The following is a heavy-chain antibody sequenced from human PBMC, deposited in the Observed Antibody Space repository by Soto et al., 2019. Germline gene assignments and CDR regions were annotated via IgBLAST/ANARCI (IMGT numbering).Heavy chain of an antibody. J-gene: IGHJ4*02. Sequence: SETLSLTCTVSGGSISSGDYYWSWIRQPPGKGLEWIGYIYYSGSTYYNPSLKSRVTISVDTSKNQFSLKLSSVTAADTAVYYCARVGALYYDILTGPFDYWGQGTLVTVSS. V-gene: IGHV4-30-4*01. CDR3: ARVGALYYDILTGPFDY. CDR2: IYYSGST. CDR1: GGSISSGDYY. D-gene: IGHD3-9*01.